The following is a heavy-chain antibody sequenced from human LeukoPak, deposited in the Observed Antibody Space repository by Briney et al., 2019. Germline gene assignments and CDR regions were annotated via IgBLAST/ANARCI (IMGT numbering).Heavy chain of an antibody. V-gene: IGHV4-34*01. J-gene: IGHJ4*02. CDR2: IHNSGTT. CDR1: GGPLSGYF. CDR3: ARRYYYNLGSFPFDF. D-gene: IGHD3-10*01. Sequence: PSETLSLTCAVSGGPLSGYFWSWIRQSSGKGLEWIGEIHNSGTTNYNPSPNSRVTISEDTSKNQFYLNLSSVTAADTAVYYCARRYYYNLGSFPFDFWGQGTLVTVSS.